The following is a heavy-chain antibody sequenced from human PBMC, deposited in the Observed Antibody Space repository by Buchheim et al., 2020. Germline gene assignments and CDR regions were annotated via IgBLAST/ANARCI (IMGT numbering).Heavy chain of an antibody. V-gene: IGHV3-48*01. CDR2: ISSSSSTI. Sequence: EVQLVESGGGLVQPGGSLRLSCAASGFTFSSYSMNWVRQAPGKGPEWVSYISSSSSTIYYADSVKGRFTIPRDNAKNSLYLQMNSLRAEDTAVYYCARDQDYYDSSGYPWIDYWGQGTL. J-gene: IGHJ4*02. CDR1: GFTFSSYS. CDR3: ARDQDYYDSSGYPWIDY. D-gene: IGHD3-22*01.